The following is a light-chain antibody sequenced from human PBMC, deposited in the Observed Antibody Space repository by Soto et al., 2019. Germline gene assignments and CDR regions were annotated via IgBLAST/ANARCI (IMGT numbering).Light chain of an antibody. Sequence: ELVLTHSPGTLSLSPGERSTLSCRASQPVSSNFLAWYQQKPGQAPRLLIYGVSSRASGIPDRFFGSGSRTDFTLTINRLEHEDFAVYYCQQYANSPITFGQVTRMEIK. J-gene: IGKJ5*01. CDR2: GVS. CDR3: QQYANSPIT. CDR1: QPVSSNF. V-gene: IGKV3-20*01.